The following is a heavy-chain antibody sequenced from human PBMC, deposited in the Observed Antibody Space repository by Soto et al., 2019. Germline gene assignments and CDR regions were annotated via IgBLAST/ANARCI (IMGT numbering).Heavy chain of an antibody. CDR3: TKGVVREPAYFDS. Sequence: QVQLVESGGGVVQFGRSLRLSCAVSGFTFSAFPMFWVRQAPGKGLEWVAFISYDGRNEDYADSVKGRFTISRDNSKNTLYLQMNSLRSEDTAVYYCTKGVVREPAYFDSWGQGTLVTVSS. CDR2: ISYDGRNE. CDR1: GFTFSAFP. J-gene: IGHJ4*02. D-gene: IGHD3-10*01. V-gene: IGHV3-30*18.